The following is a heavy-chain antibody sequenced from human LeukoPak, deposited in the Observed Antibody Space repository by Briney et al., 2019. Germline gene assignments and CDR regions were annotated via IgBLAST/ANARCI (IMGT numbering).Heavy chain of an antibody. J-gene: IGHJ4*02. CDR3: ARDRYGRIDY. CDR2: ISRSGSTR. V-gene: IGHV3-11*04. Sequence: GGSLRLSCAASGFTFSDYYMSWIRQAPGKGVEWVSYISRSGSTRYYAACVEGRFTISRDNAKNSLYLQMNSLRAEDTAVYYCARDRYGRIDYWGQGTLVTVSS. CDR1: GFTFSDYY. D-gene: IGHD5-18*01.